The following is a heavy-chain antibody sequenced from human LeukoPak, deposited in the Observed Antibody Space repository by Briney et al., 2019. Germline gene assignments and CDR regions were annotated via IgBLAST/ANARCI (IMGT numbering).Heavy chain of an antibody. D-gene: IGHD3-10*01. CDR2: IYYSGST. CDR3: ARGVHNYYGSGHNIDY. V-gene: IGHV4-39*07. Sequence: SETLSLTCTVSGGSISSSSYYWGWFRQPPGKGLEWIGGIYYSGSTYYNPSLKSRVTISVDTSKNQFSLKLSSVTAADTAVYYCARGVHNYYGSGHNIDYWGQGTLVTVSS. CDR1: GGSISSSSYY. J-gene: IGHJ4*02.